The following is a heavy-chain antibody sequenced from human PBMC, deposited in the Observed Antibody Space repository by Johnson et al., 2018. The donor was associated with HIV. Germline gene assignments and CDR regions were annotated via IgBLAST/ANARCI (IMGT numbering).Heavy chain of an antibody. CDR2: IWYDGSNK. V-gene: IGHV3-33*06. D-gene: IGHD3-10*01. Sequence: QVQLVESGGGVVQPGRSLRLSCAASGFTFSSYGMHWVRQAPGKGLERVAVIWYDGSNKYYADSVKGRFTISRDNSKNTLYLQMNSLRAEDTAVYYCAKDVLWFSHNRAFDIWGQGTMVTVSS. J-gene: IGHJ3*02. CDR1: GFTFSSYG. CDR3: AKDVLWFSHNRAFDI.